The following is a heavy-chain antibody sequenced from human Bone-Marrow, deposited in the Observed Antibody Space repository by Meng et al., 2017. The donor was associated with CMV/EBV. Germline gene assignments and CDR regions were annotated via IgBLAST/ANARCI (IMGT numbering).Heavy chain of an antibody. V-gene: IGHV3-30-3*01. CDR2: ISSDGTRE. CDR1: GFTFSGNA. D-gene: IGHD2-15*01. Sequence: AGFTFSGNAMHWVRQAPGKGLEWVADISSDGTREYYADSVKDRFTISRDNSKNTLYLHMNSLRAEDTAVYYCARSYCSGATCFHIDYWGHGTLVTVSS. J-gene: IGHJ4*01. CDR3: ARSYCSGATCFHIDY.